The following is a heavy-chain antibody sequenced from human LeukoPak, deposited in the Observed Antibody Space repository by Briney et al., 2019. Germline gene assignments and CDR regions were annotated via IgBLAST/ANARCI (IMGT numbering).Heavy chain of an antibody. Sequence: PSETLSLTCTVSGYSISSGYYWGWIRQPPGKGLEWIGSIYHSGRTFYNPSLKSRVTISVDTSKNQFSLKLSSVTAADTAVYYCARRPGRGDSSGYPRGGFDYWGQGTLVTVSS. CDR3: ARRPGRGDSSGYPRGGFDY. D-gene: IGHD3-22*01. V-gene: IGHV4-38-2*02. CDR2: IYHSGRT. J-gene: IGHJ4*02. CDR1: GYSISSGYY.